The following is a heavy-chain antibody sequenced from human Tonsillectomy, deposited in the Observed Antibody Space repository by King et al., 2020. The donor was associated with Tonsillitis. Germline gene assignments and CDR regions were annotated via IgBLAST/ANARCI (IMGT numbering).Heavy chain of an antibody. Sequence: HVQLQQWGAGLLKPSETLSLTCAVYGESFTGYYWSWIRQSPGKGLEWIGEINDRGSTNHDPSLKSRVTISVDTSKIQFSLTLTSVTAADTAVYYCARGAFDVWTGYSDYMDVWGKGTTVTVSS. CDR3: ARGAFDVWTGYSDYMDV. J-gene: IGHJ6*03. V-gene: IGHV4-34*01. CDR2: INDRGST. CDR1: GESFTGYY. D-gene: IGHD3/OR15-3a*01.